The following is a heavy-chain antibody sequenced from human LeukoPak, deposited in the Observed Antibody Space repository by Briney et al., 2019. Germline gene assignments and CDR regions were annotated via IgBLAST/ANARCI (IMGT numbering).Heavy chain of an antibody. V-gene: IGHV3-48*03. CDR1: GFMFNEFE. CDR2: ISSTGSRI. CDR3: AKGVRYSYGYNSDYFDY. D-gene: IGHD5-18*01. Sequence: GGSLRLSCAASGFMFNEFEMNWVRQAPGKGLERMSYISSTGSRIPYADSSNGRLTISREDAKTSLYLQMNSLRAEDTAVYYCAKGVRYSYGYNSDYFDYWGQGTLVTVSS. J-gene: IGHJ4*02.